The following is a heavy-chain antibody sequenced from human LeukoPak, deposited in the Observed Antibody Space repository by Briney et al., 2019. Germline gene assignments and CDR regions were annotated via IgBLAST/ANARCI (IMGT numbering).Heavy chain of an antibody. V-gene: IGHV4-4*07. CDR3: ARGYGSGSNWFDP. CDR2: IYSSGST. Sequence: PETLSLTCTVSGGSISTYYWSWIRQPAGKDLEWIGHIYSSGSTNYNPSLKSRVTMSVDTSKNQLSLKLNSVTAADTAVYHCARGYGSGSNWFDPWGQGTLVIVSS. CDR1: GGSISTYY. D-gene: IGHD3-10*01. J-gene: IGHJ5*02.